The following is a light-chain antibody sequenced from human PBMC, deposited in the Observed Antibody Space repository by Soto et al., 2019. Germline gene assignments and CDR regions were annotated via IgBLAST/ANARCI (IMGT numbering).Light chain of an antibody. CDR1: QGISNY. CDR3: QDYDRAPFT. Sequence: DIQMTQSPSSLSAYLGDRVTITCRASQGISNYLAWYQQKPGRLPKLLLFGASTLQSGVPARFSGSGSGTLFTLTINGLLPEDVATYYRQDYDRAPFTFGPGTKVDFK. V-gene: IGKV1-27*01. J-gene: IGKJ3*01. CDR2: GAS.